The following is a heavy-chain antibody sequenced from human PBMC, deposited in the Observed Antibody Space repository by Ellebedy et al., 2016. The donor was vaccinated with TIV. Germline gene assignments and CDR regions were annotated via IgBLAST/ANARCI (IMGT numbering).Heavy chain of an antibody. CDR3: ARGSDWSKVGDS. CDR2: FSLSEGT. Sequence: SETLSLTCAVSGGSFSAYYWTWIRQPPGSGLEWIGEFSLSEGTHYNPSLRGRVTITLDTSKNQFSLNLNSATAADTAVYYCARGSDWSKVGDSWGQGTLVTVSP. D-gene: IGHD1/OR15-1a*01. V-gene: IGHV4-34*01. CDR1: GGSFSAYY. J-gene: IGHJ5*01.